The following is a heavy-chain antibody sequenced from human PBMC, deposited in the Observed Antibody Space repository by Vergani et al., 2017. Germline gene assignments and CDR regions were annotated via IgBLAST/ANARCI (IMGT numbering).Heavy chain of an antibody. J-gene: IGHJ4*02. CDR2: IKQDGSVK. D-gene: IGHD6-13*01. Sequence: EVQLVESGGGLVQPGGSLRLSCAASGFTFSSYWMSWVRQAPGKGLEWVANIKQDGSVKYYVDSVKGRFSISRDNSKNSLYLQMNSLRAEDTAVYYCARETLAAAVTFDYWGQGTLVTVSS. V-gene: IGHV3-7*01. CDR3: ARETLAAAVTFDY. CDR1: GFTFSSYW.